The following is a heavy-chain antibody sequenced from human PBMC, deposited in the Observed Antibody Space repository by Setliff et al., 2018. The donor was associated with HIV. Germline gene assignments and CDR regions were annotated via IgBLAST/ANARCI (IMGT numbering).Heavy chain of an antibody. V-gene: IGHV4-59*11. J-gene: IGHJ3*02. CDR2: ISYSGST. CDR3: AREVDVVTTSDAFDI. CDR1: GGSISSHY. D-gene: IGHD2-21*02. Sequence: SETLSLTCTVSGGSISSHYWSWVRQTPGKGLEWIGSISYSGSTNHNPSLKSRVTISIDTSKNQFSLKLTSVTSADTAVYYCAREVDVVTTSDAFDIWGQGTMVTVSS.